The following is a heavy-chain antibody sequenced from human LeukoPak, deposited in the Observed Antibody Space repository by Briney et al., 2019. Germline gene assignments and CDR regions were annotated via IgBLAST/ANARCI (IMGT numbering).Heavy chain of an antibody. Sequence: GGSLRLSGAASGFTFTNYWMSWVRQAPGKGLELVANIKQDRSEKYYVDSVKGRFTISRDNAKNSLYLQMNSLRAEDTAVYYCARSPTMVRGVIGYYYYYMDVWGKGTTVTISS. J-gene: IGHJ6*03. V-gene: IGHV3-7*01. CDR2: IKQDRSEK. CDR3: ARSPTMVRGVIGYYYYYMDV. D-gene: IGHD3-10*01. CDR1: GFTFTNYW.